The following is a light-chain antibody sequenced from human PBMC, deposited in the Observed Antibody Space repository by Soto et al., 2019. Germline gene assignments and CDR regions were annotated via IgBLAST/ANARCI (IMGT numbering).Light chain of an antibody. CDR1: QSISSW. V-gene: IGKV1-5*01. Sequence: DIHKTQSPPPPPPTAGDRVTITCRASQSISSWLAWYQHKPGKAPKLLIYDASNLDSGVPSRFSGSGSGTEFSLTISNLQPDDFATYYCQQYENYWTFGQGTKV. CDR2: DAS. J-gene: IGKJ1*01. CDR3: QQYENYWT.